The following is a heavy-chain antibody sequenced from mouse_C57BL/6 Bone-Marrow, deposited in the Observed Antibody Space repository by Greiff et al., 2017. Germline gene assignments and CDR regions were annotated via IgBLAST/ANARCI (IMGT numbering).Heavy chain of an antibody. J-gene: IGHJ3*01. CDR3: TTFIYYGSSFFAY. V-gene: IGHV14-4*01. Sequence: VQLQQSGAELVRPGASVKFSCTASGFNIKDDYMHWVKQRPEQGLEWIGWIDPENGDTEYASKFQGKATITADTSSNTAYLQLSSLTSEDTAVYYCTTFIYYGSSFFAYWGQGTLVTVSA. CDR2: IDPENGDT. CDR1: GFNIKDDY. D-gene: IGHD1-1*01.